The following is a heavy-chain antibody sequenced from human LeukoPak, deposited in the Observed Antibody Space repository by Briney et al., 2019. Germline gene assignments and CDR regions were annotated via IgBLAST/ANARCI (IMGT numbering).Heavy chain of an antibody. J-gene: IGHJ4*02. CDR2: IRSKANSYAT. Sequence: PGGSLRPSCAASGFTFSGSAMHWVRQASGKGLEWVGRIRSKANSYATAYAASVKGRFTISRDDSKNTAYLQMNSLKTEDTAVYYCTRQIAVAGSEDYWGQGTLVTVSS. V-gene: IGHV3-73*01. CDR1: GFTFSGSA. CDR3: TRQIAVAGSEDY. D-gene: IGHD6-19*01.